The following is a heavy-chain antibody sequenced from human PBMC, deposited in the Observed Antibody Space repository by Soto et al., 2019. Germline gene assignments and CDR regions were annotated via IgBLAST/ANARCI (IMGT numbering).Heavy chain of an antibody. CDR3: TSPNGAAEP. CDR1: GFTFSSYG. J-gene: IGHJ5*02. Sequence: PGGSLRLSCAASGFTFSSYGMHWVRQAPGKGLEWVAVISYDGSNKYYADSVKGRFTISRDNSKNTLYLQMNSLKTEDTAVYYCTSPNGAAEPWGQGTLVTVSS. D-gene: IGHD6-13*01. V-gene: IGHV3-30*03. CDR2: ISYDGSNK.